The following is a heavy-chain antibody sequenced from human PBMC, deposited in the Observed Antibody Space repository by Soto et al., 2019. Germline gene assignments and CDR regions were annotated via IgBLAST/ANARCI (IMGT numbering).Heavy chain of an antibody. CDR2: IYWDDDK. Sequence: QITLKESGPTLVKPTQTLTLTCTFSGFSLSTSGVGVGWIRQLPGKVLERLAFIYWDDDKRYSPSLKSRLTITKDNSKNPVVLTTTSMDPANTATYYCVHRTLRFLEWHGRYDAFYIWGQGTMVTVSS. V-gene: IGHV2-5*02. CDR1: GFSLSTSGVG. D-gene: IGHD3-3*01. CDR3: VHRTLRFLEWHGRYDAFYI. J-gene: IGHJ3*02.